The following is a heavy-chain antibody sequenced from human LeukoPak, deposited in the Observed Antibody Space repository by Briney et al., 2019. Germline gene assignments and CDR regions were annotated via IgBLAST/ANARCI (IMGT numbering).Heavy chain of an antibody. J-gene: IGHJ4*02. CDR2: IYYSGST. V-gene: IGHV4-31*03. CDR1: VGSISSGGYY. CDR3: ARTSGYTDS. D-gene: IGHD3-22*01. Sequence: SQTLSLTRTVSVGSISSGGYYWSWIRQHPEKGLEWIGYIYYSGSTYYNPSLKSRIIISVDTSKNQFSLKLSSVTAADTAVYYCARTSGYTDSWGQGTLVTVSS.